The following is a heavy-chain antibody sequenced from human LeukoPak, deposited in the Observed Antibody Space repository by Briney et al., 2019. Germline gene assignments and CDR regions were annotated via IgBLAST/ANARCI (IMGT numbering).Heavy chain of an antibody. J-gene: IGHJ4*02. CDR3: AKGPACGGDCYAIDYYFDY. Sequence: GGSLRLSCAASGFTFSSYAMSWVRQAPGKGLEWVSAISGSGGSTYYADSVKGRFTISRDDSKNTLYLQMNSLRAEDTAVYYCAKGPACGGDCYAIDYYFDYWGQGTLVTVSS. V-gene: IGHV3-23*01. CDR2: ISGSGGST. D-gene: IGHD2-21*02. CDR1: GFTFSSYA.